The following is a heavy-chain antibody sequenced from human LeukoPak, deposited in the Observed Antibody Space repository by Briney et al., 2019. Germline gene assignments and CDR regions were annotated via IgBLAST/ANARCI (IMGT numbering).Heavy chain of an antibody. CDR2: IIDSGDIT. CDR1: GFTFSSYA. V-gene: IGHV3-23*01. J-gene: IGHJ6*03. D-gene: IGHD3-16*01. Sequence: GGSLRLSCEASGFTFSSYATSWLRQAPGKGLEWVSGIIDSGDITYYANSVKGRFTISRDNSKNTLYLQMNSLRAEDTAVYYCAKLGGQEVYNYYVGVWGKGTTVAVSS. CDR3: AKLGGQEVYNYYVGV.